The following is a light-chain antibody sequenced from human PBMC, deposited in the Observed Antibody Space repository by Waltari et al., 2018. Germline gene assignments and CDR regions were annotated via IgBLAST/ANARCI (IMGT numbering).Light chain of an antibody. V-gene: IGLV1-40*01. Sequence: QPVLTQPPSVSGAPGQRVTISCTGSSSNIGAGYEVHLYQQHPGTAPNLLIDGTSNRPSGVPDRFSGSKSGTSASLAITGLQAEDEADYYCQSYASSLSGSVFGGGTKLTVL. J-gene: IGLJ3*02. CDR1: SSNIGAGYE. CDR3: QSYASSLSGSV. CDR2: GTS.